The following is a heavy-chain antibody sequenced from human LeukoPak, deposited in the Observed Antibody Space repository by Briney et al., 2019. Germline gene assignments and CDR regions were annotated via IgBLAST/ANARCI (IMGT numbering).Heavy chain of an antibody. V-gene: IGHV1-69*04. CDR3: ARGRTHYYDSRGYVAWFDP. CDR1: GGTFSSYA. J-gene: IGHJ5*02. CDR2: IIPIFGIA. Sequence: SVKVSCKASGGTFSSYAISWVRQAPGQGLEWMGRIIPIFGIANYAQKFQGRVTITADKSTSTAYMELSSLRSEDTAVYYCARGRTHYYDSRGYVAWFDPWGQGTLVTVSS. D-gene: IGHD3-22*01.